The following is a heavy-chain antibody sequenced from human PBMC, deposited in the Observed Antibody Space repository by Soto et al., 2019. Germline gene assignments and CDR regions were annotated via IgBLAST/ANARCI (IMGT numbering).Heavy chain of an antibody. Sequence: QVQLVQSGAEVKKPGSSVKVSCKASGGTFSSYAISWVRQAPGQGLEWMGGIIPIFGTANYAQKFQGRVTITAGESTSTAYMELSSLRSEDTAVYYCARDLGYSSGWDNYYYCYGMDVWGQGTTVTVSS. V-gene: IGHV1-69*01. CDR3: ARDLGYSSGWDNYYYCYGMDV. CDR2: IIPIFGTA. CDR1: GGTFSSYA. D-gene: IGHD6-19*01. J-gene: IGHJ6*02.